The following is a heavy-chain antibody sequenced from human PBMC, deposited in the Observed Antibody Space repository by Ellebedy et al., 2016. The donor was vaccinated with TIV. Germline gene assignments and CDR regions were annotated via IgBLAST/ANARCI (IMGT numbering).Heavy chain of an antibody. J-gene: IGHJ4*02. CDR2: IIAIFGTT. CDR1: GATFSGSA. V-gene: IGHV1-69*13. D-gene: IGHD6-19*01. CDR3: ARHIGYSNGPSEY. Sequence: SVKVSCRASGATFSGSAISWVRQAPGLGLEWIGGIIAIFGTTKYAQKFQGRVTITADQLTTTSHMELSDLRFEDTAIYYCARHIGYSNGPSEYWGQGSLVTVSS.